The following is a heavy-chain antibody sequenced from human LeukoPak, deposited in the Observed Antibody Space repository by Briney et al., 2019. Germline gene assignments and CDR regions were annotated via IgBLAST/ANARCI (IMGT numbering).Heavy chain of an antibody. CDR2: FDPEDGET. V-gene: IGHV1-24*01. CDR3: ATRLEGSGSYYLAAFDI. D-gene: IGHD3-10*01. Sequence: ASVKVSCKVSGYTLTELSMHWVRQAPGKGLEWMGGFDPEDGETIYAQKFQGRVTMTEDTSTDTAYMELSSLRSEDTAVYYCATRLEGSGSYYLAAFDIWGQGTMVTVSS. CDR1: GYTLTELS. J-gene: IGHJ3*02.